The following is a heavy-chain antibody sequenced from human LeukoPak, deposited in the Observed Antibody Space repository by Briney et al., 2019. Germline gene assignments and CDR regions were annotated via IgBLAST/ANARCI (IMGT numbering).Heavy chain of an antibody. Sequence: PSETLSLTCTVSGVSISTSNYYWGWIRQPPGKGLEWIGNIFYSGSTYYSPSLRSRVTISLDTSRNQFSLKLNSVTAADTAVYYCAKSNGYGLVGIWGQGTMVTVSS. CDR2: IFYSGST. D-gene: IGHD3-10*01. V-gene: IGHV4-39*07. J-gene: IGHJ3*02. CDR1: GVSISTSNYY. CDR3: AKSNGYGLVGI.